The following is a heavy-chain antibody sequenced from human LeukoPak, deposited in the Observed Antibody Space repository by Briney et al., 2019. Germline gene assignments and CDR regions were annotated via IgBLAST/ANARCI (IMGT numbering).Heavy chain of an antibody. CDR2: IRYDGSNK. CDR3: AKILTGYSSSWYSFQH. D-gene: IGHD6-13*01. Sequence: TGGSLRLSCAASGFTFSSYGMHWVRQAPGKGLEWVAFIRYDGSNKYYADSVKGRFTTSRDNSKNTLYLQMNSLRAEDTAVYYCAKILTGYSSSWYSFQHWGQGTLVTVSS. V-gene: IGHV3-30*02. J-gene: IGHJ1*01. CDR1: GFTFSSYG.